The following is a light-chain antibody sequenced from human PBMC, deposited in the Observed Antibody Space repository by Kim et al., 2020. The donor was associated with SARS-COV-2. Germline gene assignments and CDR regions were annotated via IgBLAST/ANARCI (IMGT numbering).Light chain of an antibody. CDR3: ATWDGSLNGPV. Sequence: QSVLTQPPSVSAAPRQRVTISCSGTSSNIGNFAVNWYQHLPGKAPKLLIYYDNLLPSGVSDRFSGSKSGTSASLAISGLQSDDEADYYCATWDGSLNGPVFGGGTQLTVL. CDR2: YDN. J-gene: IGLJ3*02. CDR1: SSNIGNFA. V-gene: IGLV1-36*01.